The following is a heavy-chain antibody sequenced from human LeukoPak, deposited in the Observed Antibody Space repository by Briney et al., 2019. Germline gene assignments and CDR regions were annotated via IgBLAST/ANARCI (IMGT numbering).Heavy chain of an antibody. D-gene: IGHD2-2*01. CDR3: VFGECSSTSCYPRRDY. V-gene: IGHV1-18*01. J-gene: IGHJ4*02. CDR2: SNAYSGNT. CDR1: GYRFNTYG. Sequence: ASVKVSCKASGYRFNTYGISWVRQAPGQGLEWVGWSNAYSGNTDYTENLQGRVTMATDTSTATAYMELRSLRSDDTAVYYCVFGECSSTSCYPRRDYWGQGTLVTVSS.